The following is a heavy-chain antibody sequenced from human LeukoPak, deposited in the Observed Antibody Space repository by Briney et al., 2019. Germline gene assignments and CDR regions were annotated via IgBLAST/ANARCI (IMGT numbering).Heavy chain of an antibody. CDR2: ISAYNGNT. D-gene: IGHD4-17*01. CDR1: GYTFTSYG. CDR3: ARELGYGDYYYYYGMDV. Sequence: ASVKVSCKAYGYTFTSYGISWVRQAPGQGLEWMGWISAYNGNTNYAQKLQGRVTMTTDTSTSTAYMELRSLRSDDTAVYYCARELGYGDYYYYYGMDVWGQGTTVTVSS. J-gene: IGHJ6*02. V-gene: IGHV1-18*01.